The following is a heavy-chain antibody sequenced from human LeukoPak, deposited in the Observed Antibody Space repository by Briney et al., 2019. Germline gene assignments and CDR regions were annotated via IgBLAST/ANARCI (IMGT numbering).Heavy chain of an antibody. CDR3: ARADVDGDLYLDY. V-gene: IGHV3-53*01. CDR1: GFTVSSNY. J-gene: IGHJ4*02. D-gene: IGHD4-17*01. Sequence: PGGSLRLSCAASGFTVSSNYMSWVRQAPGKGLEWVSVIYSGGSTYYADSVKGRFTISRDNSKNTLYLQMNSLRAEDTAVYYCARADVDGDLYLDYWGQGTLVTVSS. CDR2: IYSGGST.